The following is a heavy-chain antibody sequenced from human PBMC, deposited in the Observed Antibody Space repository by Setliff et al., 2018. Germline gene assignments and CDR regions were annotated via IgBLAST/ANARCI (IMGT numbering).Heavy chain of an antibody. CDR3: ARERMYYNFWSGYSDY. CDR2: INPNSGGT. CDR1: GYTFSGYY. D-gene: IGHD3-3*01. J-gene: IGHJ4*02. V-gene: IGHV1-2*06. Sequence: ASVKVSCKASGYTFSGYYMHWVRQAPGQGLEWMGRINPNSGGTNYAQKFQGRVTMTSDSSISTAYMELSGLRSDDTAVYFCARERMYYNFWSGYSDYWGQGTLVTVSS.